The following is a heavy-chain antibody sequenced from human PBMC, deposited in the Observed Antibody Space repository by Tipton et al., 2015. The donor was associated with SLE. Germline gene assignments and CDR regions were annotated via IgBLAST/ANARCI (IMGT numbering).Heavy chain of an antibody. CDR2: IYYSGST. J-gene: IGHJ3*01. CDR1: GGSISSSSYY. V-gene: IGHV4-39*01. D-gene: IGHD3-16*01. CDR3: ARSVWGSSPGAFPV. Sequence: LRLSCTVSGGSISSSSYYWGWIRQPPGKGLEWIGSIYYSGSTYYNPSLKSRVTISVDTSKTQFSLKLSSVTPDDTAVYFCARSVWGSSPGAFPVWGQGKMVTVSS.